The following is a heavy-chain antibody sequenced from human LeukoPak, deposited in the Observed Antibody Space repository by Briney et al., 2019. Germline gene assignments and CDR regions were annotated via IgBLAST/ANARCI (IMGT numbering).Heavy chain of an antibody. CDR1: GFTFSSYW. V-gene: IGHV3-7*03. CDR2: IKQDGSEK. CDR3: AKTPTFYYDSSVRYFDY. J-gene: IGHJ4*02. D-gene: IGHD3-22*01. Sequence: GGSLRLSCAASGFTFSSYWMSWVRQAPGKGLEWVANIKQDGSEKYYVDSVKGRFTISRDNSKNTLYLQMNSLRAEDTAVYHCAKTPTFYYDSSVRYFDYWGQGTLVAVSS.